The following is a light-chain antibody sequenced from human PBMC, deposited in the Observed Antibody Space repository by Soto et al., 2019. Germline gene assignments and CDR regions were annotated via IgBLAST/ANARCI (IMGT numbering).Light chain of an antibody. V-gene: IGLV2-14*01. CDR2: GVS. CDR3: CSYTSLSIVV. CDR1: SSDVGRYNH. Sequence: QSPLTQPASVSGSPGQSITISCTGTSSDVGRYNHVSWYQHPPGKAPKLILFGVSDRPSGVSHRFSGSKSGNTASLTISGLQAEDEADYYCCSYTSLSIVVFGGGTKLTVL. J-gene: IGLJ2*01.